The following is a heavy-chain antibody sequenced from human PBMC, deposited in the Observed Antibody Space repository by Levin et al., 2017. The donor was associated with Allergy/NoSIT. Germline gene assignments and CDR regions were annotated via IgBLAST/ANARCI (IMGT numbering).Heavy chain of an antibody. CDR2: IRGSGDAT. CDR3: AGVAGDPNPTFDY. CDR1: GFTFSNYA. J-gene: IGHJ4*02. V-gene: IGHV3-23*01. Sequence: GESLKISCAVSGFTFSNYAMSWVRQAPGKGLEWVSSIRGSGDATYYADSVKGRFTISRDNSKSTLYLKMNSLRGEDTAVYYGAGVAGDPNPTFDYWGQGTLVTVSS. D-gene: IGHD6-19*01.